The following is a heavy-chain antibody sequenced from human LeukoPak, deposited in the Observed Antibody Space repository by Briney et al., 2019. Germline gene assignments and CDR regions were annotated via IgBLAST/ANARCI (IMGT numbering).Heavy chain of an antibody. CDR3: GKEFSSGWFF. V-gene: IGHV3-23*01. CDR2: IDSSGDTA. J-gene: IGHJ4*02. CDR1: GFTFSSHA. D-gene: IGHD6-13*01. Sequence: GGSLRLSCATSGFTFSSHAMIWVRQAPGKGLEYVSSIDSSGDTAFYADSAKGRFTISRDNSKNTLYLQMSSLRAEDTASYYCGKEFSSGWFFWGQGTLVTVSS.